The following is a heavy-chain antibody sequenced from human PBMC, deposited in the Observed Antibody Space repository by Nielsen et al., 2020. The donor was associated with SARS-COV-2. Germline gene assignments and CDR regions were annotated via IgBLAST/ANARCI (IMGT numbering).Heavy chain of an antibody. D-gene: IGHD3-22*01. J-gene: IGHJ4*02. CDR1: GFTFSNYG. CDR2: IWFDGSKT. CDR3: AKAKLQRHYDSSGYYFDY. Sequence: GESLKISCATSGFTFSNYGMHWVRQAPGKGLEWVASIWFDGSKTEYADSVKGRFTISRDNSKNTLYLQMNSLRAEDTAVYYCAKAKLQRHYDSSGYYFDYWGQGTLVTVSS. V-gene: IGHV3-30*02.